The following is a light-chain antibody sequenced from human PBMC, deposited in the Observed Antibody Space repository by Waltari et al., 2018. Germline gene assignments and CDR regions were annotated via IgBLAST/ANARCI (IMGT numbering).Light chain of an antibody. J-gene: IGKJ5*01. V-gene: IGKV1-39*01. CDR1: RGIDAY. CDR3: QQSYSAPLT. CDR2: DAS. Sequence: DIQMTQSPSSLSSSVGDRVTITCRASRGIDAYLNWYQQQPGKAPKLLIYDASTLQRGVPTRFSGGGIGTDFSLTISDLQPENFATYFCQQSYSAPLTFGRGTRLE.